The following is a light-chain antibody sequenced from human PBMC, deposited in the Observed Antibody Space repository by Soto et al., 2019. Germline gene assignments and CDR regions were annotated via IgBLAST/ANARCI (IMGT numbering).Light chain of an antibody. CDR3: CSYSTDTTLYV. CDR2: DVS. V-gene: IGLV2-14*01. CDR1: NSDVGDHNL. Sequence: QSVLTQPASVSGSPGQSITISCSGTNSDVGDHNLVSWYQQRPGEAPKLVIFDVSNRPSGVSDRFSGSKSGNTASLTISGLQAEDEGDYFCCSYSTDTTLYVFGSGTKLTVL. J-gene: IGLJ1*01.